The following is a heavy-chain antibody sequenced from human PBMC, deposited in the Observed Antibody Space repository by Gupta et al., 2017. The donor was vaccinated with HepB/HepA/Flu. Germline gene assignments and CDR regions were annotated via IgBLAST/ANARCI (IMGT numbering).Heavy chain of an antibody. Sequence: QVQLQQWGAGLLKPSETLSLTCGAYGGSFSGYSWSWIRQPPGKGLEWIGEINHSGSTNYNPSLKSRVTISVDTSKNQISLKLSSVTAADTAVYYCARAPWHFDYWGQGTLVTVSS. V-gene: IGHV4-34*01. CDR3: ARAPWHFDY. J-gene: IGHJ4*02. CDR2: INHSGST. CDR1: GGSFSGYS.